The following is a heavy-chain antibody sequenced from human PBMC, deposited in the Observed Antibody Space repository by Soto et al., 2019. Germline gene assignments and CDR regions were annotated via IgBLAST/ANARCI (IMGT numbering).Heavy chain of an antibody. Sequence: ASVKVSCKASGYTFTSYAMHWVRQAPGQRLEWMGWINAGNGNTKYAQKLQGRVTITTDTSTSTAYMELRSLRSDDTAVYYCAKAVAGKGYYYGMDVWGQGTTVTVSS. CDR1: GYTFTSYA. CDR3: AKAVAGKGYYYGMDV. J-gene: IGHJ6*02. CDR2: INAGNGNT. V-gene: IGHV1-3*01. D-gene: IGHD6-19*01.